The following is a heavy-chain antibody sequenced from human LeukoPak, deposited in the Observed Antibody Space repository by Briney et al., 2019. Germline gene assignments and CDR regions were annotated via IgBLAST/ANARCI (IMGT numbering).Heavy chain of an antibody. CDR2: IYYSGST. J-gene: IGHJ4*02. D-gene: IGHD4-17*01. CDR3: ARDPIHDYGDYGIDY. Sequence: RTSETLSLTCTVSGGSIGSYFWHWIRQPPGKGLEWIGSIYYSGSTYYNPSLKSRVTISVDTSKNQFSLKLSSVTAADTAVYYCARDPIHDYGDYGIDYWGQGTLVTVSS. CDR1: GGSIGSYF. V-gene: IGHV4-39*07.